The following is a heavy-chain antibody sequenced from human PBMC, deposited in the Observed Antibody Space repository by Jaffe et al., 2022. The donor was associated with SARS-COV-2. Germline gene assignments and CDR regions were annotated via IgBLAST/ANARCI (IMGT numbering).Heavy chain of an antibody. Sequence: EVQLLESGGGLVQPGGSLRLSCAASGFTFSSYAMSWVRQAPGKGLQWVSAISGSGGSTYYADSVKGRFTISRDNSKNTMYLQMNSLRAEDTAVYHCAKDRDHGYTYVRGAFDIWGQGTMVTVSS. CDR1: GFTFSSYA. D-gene: IGHD5-12*01. CDR3: AKDRDHGYTYVRGAFDI. CDR2: ISGSGGST. V-gene: IGHV3-23*01. J-gene: IGHJ3*02.